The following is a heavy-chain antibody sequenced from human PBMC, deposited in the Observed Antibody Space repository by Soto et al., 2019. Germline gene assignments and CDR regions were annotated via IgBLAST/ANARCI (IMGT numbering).Heavy chain of an antibody. CDR1: GYTFTSYG. CDR2: ISAYNGNT. V-gene: IGHV1-18*01. CDR3: ARDEDYRLGAYGGWFDP. J-gene: IGHJ5*02. D-gene: IGHD1-26*01. Sequence: QVQLVQSGAEVKKPGASVKVSCKASGYTFTSYGISWVRQAPGQGLEWMGWISAYNGNTNYAQKLQGRVTMTTETTXSTXYMKLRRLRCDDTAVYYCARDEDYRLGAYGGWFDPWGQGTLVTVSS.